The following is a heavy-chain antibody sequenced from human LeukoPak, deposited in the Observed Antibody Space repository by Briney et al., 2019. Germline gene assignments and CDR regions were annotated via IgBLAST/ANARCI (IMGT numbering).Heavy chain of an antibody. J-gene: IGHJ3*02. V-gene: IGHV3-11*01. Sequence: LSLTCTVASGSIGLYYWSWIRQVPGKGLEWVSYISSSGSTIYYADSVKGRFTISRDNAKNSLYLQMNSLRAEDTAVYYCATQPSRYYYDSQDAFDIWGQGTMVTVSS. CDR1: SGSIGLYY. D-gene: IGHD3-22*01. CDR3: ATQPSRYYYDSQDAFDI. CDR2: ISSSGSTI.